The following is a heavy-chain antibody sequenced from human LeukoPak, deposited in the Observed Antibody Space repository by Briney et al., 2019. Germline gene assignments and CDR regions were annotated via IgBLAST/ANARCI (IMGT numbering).Heavy chain of an antibody. CDR1: GFTFSSYA. J-gene: IGHJ4*02. CDR2: ISYDGSNK. D-gene: IGHD6-19*01. Sequence: GGSLRLSCAASGFTFSSYAMHWVRQAPGKGLEWVAVISYDGSNKYYADSVKGRFTISRDNSKDTLYLQMLSLRAEDTAIYYCAKTRVARSNGWYETGFDYWGQGTLVTVSS. CDR3: AKTRVARSNGWYETGFDY. V-gene: IGHV3-30*04.